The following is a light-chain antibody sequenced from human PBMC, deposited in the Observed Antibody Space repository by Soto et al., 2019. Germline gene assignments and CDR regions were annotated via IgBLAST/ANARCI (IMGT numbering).Light chain of an antibody. CDR2: VGS. CDR3: QQTYTTPFT. J-gene: IGKJ4*01. Sequence: DIQMTQSPSSLSASVGDRVTITCRASQSISSYLSWYQQKPGKAPKRLIYVGSTLQSGVPSRFSGSGSGTDFTLTSSSLQPEDFATYFCQQTYTTPFTFGGGTKVDVK. V-gene: IGKV1-39*01. CDR1: QSISSY.